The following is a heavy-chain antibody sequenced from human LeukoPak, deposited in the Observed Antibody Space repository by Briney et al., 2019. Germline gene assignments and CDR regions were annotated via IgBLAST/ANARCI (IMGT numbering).Heavy chain of an antibody. D-gene: IGHD3-10*01. CDR1: GFTFRSYV. CDR2: ILYDGGNK. J-gene: IGHJ6*02. Sequence: GRSLRLSCAASGFTFRSYVMHWVRQAPGKGLEWVAVILYDGGNKYHADSVKGRFTISRDNSKNMLYLQMNSLRAEDTAVYYCARGMVRGVYYYYYGMDVWGQGTTVTVSS. CDR3: ARGMVRGVYYYYYGMDV. V-gene: IGHV3-30*03.